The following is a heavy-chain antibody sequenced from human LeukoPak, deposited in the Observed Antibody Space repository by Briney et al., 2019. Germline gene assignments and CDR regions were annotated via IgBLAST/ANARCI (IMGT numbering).Heavy chain of an antibody. Sequence: GGTLRLSCAASGFTFSTYGMSWVRQAPGKGLEWVSGISESGGNTFYADSVKGRFTISRDNSKNTLFLQMNSLRAEDTAVYYCAVSARVERVWHYFNYWGQGTLVTVSS. J-gene: IGHJ4*02. CDR3: AVSARVERVWHYFNY. V-gene: IGHV3-23*01. CDR1: GFTFSTYG. D-gene: IGHD6-6*01. CDR2: ISESGGNT.